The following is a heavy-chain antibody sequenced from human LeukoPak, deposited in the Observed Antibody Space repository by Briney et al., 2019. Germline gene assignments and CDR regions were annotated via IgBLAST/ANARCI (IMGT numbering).Heavy chain of an antibody. J-gene: IGHJ4*02. CDR3: ASAYCGGDCYSIDYFDY. CDR1: GYTFTGYY. D-gene: IGHD2-21*02. CDR2: INPNSGGT. V-gene: IGHV1-2*02. Sequence: ASVKVSCKASGYTFTGYYMHWVRQAPGQGLEWMGWINPNSGGTNYAQKFQGRVTMTRDTSISTAYMELRSLRSDDTAVYYCASAYCGGDCYSIDYFDYWGQGTLVTVSS.